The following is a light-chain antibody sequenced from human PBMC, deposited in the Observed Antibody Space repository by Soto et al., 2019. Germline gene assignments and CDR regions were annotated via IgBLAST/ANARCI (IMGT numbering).Light chain of an antibody. V-gene: IGKV3-11*01. J-gene: IGKJ4*01. CDR1: QSVSSY. CDR2: DAS. CDR3: QQRSNWPPLS. Sequence: EIVLTQSPATLSLSPGERATLSCRAGQSVSSYLAWYQQTPGQAPRLLIYDASNRATGIPARFSGSVSGTDFTLTISSLEPEDFAVYYCQQRSNWPPLSFGGGTKVEIK.